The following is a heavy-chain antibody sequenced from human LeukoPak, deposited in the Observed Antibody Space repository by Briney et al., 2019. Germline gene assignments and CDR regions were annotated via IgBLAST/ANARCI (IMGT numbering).Heavy chain of an antibody. D-gene: IGHD6-13*01. CDR3: ARGPQWQQLPLHWFDP. CDR1: GSFSDHS. V-gene: IGHV4-34*01. CDR2: IDEKRRT. Sequence: PSETLSLTCAVYGSFSDHSWSWVRQPPGKGLEWIGEIDEKRRTSYSPSLTSRVTMSVDTSKNQFSLKLSSVTAADTAVYYCARGPQWQQLPLHWFDPWGQGTLVTVSS. J-gene: IGHJ5*02.